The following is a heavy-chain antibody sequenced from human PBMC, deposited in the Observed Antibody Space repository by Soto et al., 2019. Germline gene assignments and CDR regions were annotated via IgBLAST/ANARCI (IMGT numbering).Heavy chain of an antibody. J-gene: IGHJ5*02. CDR2: INPNSGGT. CDR3: ATLVPAPIKLYPRLGWFDP. V-gene: IGHV1-2*02. D-gene: IGHD2-2*02. Sequence: ASVKVSCKASGYTFTGYYMHWVRQAPGQGLEWMGWINPNSGGTNYAQKFQGRVTMTRDTSISTAYMELSRLRSDDTAVYYCATLVPAPIKLYPRLGWFDPWGQGTLVTVSS. CDR1: GYTFTGYY.